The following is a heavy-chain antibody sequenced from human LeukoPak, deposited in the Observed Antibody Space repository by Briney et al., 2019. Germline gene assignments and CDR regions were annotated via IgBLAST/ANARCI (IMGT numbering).Heavy chain of an antibody. D-gene: IGHD5-24*01. J-gene: IGHJ6*02. V-gene: IGHV3-74*01. CDR3: VRESTSLTIFGMDV. Sequence: PGGSLRLSCAASGFTFSSYWMHWVRQARGKGLVWVSHINSDGSTTNYADSLKGGLTISRDNANNTLYLQMNSLRAEDTAVYYCVRESTSLTIFGMDVWGQGTTVTVSS. CDR2: INSDGSTT. CDR1: GFTFSSYW.